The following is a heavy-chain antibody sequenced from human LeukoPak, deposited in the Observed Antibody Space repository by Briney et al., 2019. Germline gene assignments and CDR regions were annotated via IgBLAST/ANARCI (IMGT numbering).Heavy chain of an antibody. CDR3: ARDSSLWYSGSNGLDY. Sequence: SETLSLTCTVSGYSISSGYYWGWIRQPPGKGLEWIGSIYHSGSTYYNPSLKSRVTISVDTSKNQFSLKLSSVTAADTAVYYCARDSSLWYSGSNGLDYWGQGTLVTVSS. CDR1: GYSISSGYY. J-gene: IGHJ4*02. CDR2: IYHSGST. D-gene: IGHD6-6*01. V-gene: IGHV4-38-2*02.